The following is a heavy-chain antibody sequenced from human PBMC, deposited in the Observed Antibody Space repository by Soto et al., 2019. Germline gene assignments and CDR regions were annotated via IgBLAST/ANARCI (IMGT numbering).Heavy chain of an antibody. V-gene: IGHV3-33*01. J-gene: IGHJ4*02. D-gene: IGHD4-17*01. CDR2: ILNDASGH. Sequence: QVQLVESGGGVVQPGTSLRLSCAASGFTFSHHGMHWFRQTPGKGLEWLAVILNDASGHWYADSVKGRFTISRDNFENTLYLQMNGLRLEDTAMYFCARDDDYPDNGFDYWGQGTLVTVSS. CDR3: ARDDDYPDNGFDY. CDR1: GFTFSHHG.